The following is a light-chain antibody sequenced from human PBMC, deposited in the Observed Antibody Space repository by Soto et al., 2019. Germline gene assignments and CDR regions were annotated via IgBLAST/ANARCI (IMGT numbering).Light chain of an antibody. CDR3: QQYSKCPPMYT. J-gene: IGKJ2*01. CDR2: DAV. Sequence: EIVMTQSPATLSVSPGERVTLSCRASASISVYLAWYQQRPGQAPSLLIHDAVTRDTGIPARFSGSASGTEFTLTISSLQSEDFCIYYCQQYSKCPPMYTFGRGTKLEIK. V-gene: IGKV3-15*01. CDR1: ASISVY.